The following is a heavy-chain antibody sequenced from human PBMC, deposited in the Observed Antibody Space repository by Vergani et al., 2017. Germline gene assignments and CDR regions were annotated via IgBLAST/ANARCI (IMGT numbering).Heavy chain of an antibody. Sequence: EVQLVESGGGLVQPGRSLRLSCAASGFTFSSYSMNWVRQAPGKGLEWVSYISSSSSTIYYADSVKGRFTISRDNAKNSLYLQMNSLRAEDTAVYYCARSGSGTVKDWGQGTLVTVSS. J-gene: IGHJ4*02. CDR1: GFTFSSYS. D-gene: IGHD3-3*01. CDR2: ISSSSSTI. V-gene: IGHV3-48*04. CDR3: ARSGSGTVKD.